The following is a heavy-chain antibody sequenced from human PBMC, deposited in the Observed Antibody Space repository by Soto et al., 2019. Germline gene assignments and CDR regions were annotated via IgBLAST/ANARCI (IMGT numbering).Heavy chain of an antibody. CDR3: ARAGYYYDSSGYYYGRYFDL. CDR2: IYHRGST. J-gene: IGHJ2*01. V-gene: IGHV4-30-2*01. D-gene: IGHD3-22*01. Sequence: QLQLQESGSGLVKPSQTLSLTCAVSGGSISSGGYSWSWIRQPPGKGLGWIGYIYHRGSTYYNPSLTSRVTISVDRSKNQFSMKLSSVTAADTAVYYCARAGYYYDSSGYYYGRYFDLWGRGTLVTVSS. CDR1: GGSISSGGYS.